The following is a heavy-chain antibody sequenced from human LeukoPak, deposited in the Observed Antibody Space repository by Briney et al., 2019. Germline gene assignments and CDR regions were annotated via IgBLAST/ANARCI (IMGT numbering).Heavy chain of an antibody. CDR3: ARESPPQYSYDSSSYLGPMDAFDI. V-gene: IGHV3-20*04. Sequence: GSLRLSCAASGFTFDDYGMSWVRQAPGKGLEWVSGINWNGGSTGYADSVKGRFTISRDNAKNSLYLQMNSLRAEDTAVYYCARESPPQYSYDSSSYLGPMDAFDIWGQGTMVTVSS. J-gene: IGHJ3*02. D-gene: IGHD3-22*01. CDR1: GFTFDDYG. CDR2: INWNGGST.